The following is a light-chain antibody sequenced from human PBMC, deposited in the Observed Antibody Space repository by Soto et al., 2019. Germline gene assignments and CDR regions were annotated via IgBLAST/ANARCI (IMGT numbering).Light chain of an antibody. CDR1: SSDVGGHNY. J-gene: IGLJ3*02. V-gene: IGLV2-8*01. CDR3: SSYAASNNFYFV. CDR2: EVT. Sequence: QSVRTQAPSASGSPGESVTISCTGTSSDVGGHNYVSWYQQYPGRAPTLMIYEVTKRPSGVPDRFSGSKSGNTASLTVSGLQAEDEADYYCSSYAASNNFYFVFGGGTKVTVL.